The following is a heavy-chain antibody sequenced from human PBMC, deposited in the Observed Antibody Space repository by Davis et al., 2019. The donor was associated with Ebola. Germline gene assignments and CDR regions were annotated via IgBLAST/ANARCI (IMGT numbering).Heavy chain of an antibody. CDR2: INHSGST. J-gene: IGHJ4*02. V-gene: IGHV4-34*01. D-gene: IGHD2-15*01. CDR1: GGSFSGYY. Sequence: PSETLSLTCAVYGGSFSGYYWSWIRQPPGKGLEWIGEINHSGSTNYNPSLKSRVTISVDTSKNQFSLKLSSVTAADTAVYYCARGSGVEVVVVAATLNYFDYWGQGTLVTVSS. CDR3: ARGSGVEVVVVAATLNYFDY.